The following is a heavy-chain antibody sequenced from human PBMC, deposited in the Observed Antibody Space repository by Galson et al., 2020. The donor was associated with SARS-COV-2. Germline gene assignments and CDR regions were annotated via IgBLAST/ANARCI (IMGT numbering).Heavy chain of an antibody. V-gene: IGHV4-4*07. CDR2: IYTSGST. CDR3: ARSDYYDSSGYYEGNAFDI. Sequence: SETLSLTCTVSGGSISSYYWSWIRQPAGKGLEWIGRIYTSGSTNYNPSLKSRVTMSVDTSKNQFSLKLSSVTAADTAVYYCARSDYYDSSGYYEGNAFDIWGQGTMVTVSS. D-gene: IGHD3-22*01. CDR1: GGSISSYY. J-gene: IGHJ3*02.